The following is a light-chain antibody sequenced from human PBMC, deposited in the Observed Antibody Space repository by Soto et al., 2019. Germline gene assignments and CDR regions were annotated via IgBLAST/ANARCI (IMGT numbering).Light chain of an antibody. Sequence: DIVMTQSPGSLAVSLGERATINCKSSQSVLYSSNNKNYLACYQQKPGQPPKLLIYWASTRESGVPDRFSGSGSGTDFTLTISSLQAEDVAVYYCQQYYSSPPTFGGGTKVEIK. V-gene: IGKV4-1*01. CDR1: QSVLYSSNNKNY. CDR3: QQYYSSPPT. J-gene: IGKJ4*01. CDR2: WAS.